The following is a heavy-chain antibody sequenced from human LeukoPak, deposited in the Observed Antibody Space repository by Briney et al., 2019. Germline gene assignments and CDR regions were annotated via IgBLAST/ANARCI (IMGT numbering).Heavy chain of an antibody. J-gene: IGHJ4*02. Sequence: GRSLRLSCAASGFTFSSYAMHWVRQAPGKGLEWVAVISYDGSNKYYADSVKGRLTISRDNSKNTLYLQMNSLRAEDTAVYYCARDESVYCGGDCYSFDYWGQGTLVTVSS. CDR2: ISYDGSNK. CDR3: ARDESVYCGGDCYSFDY. V-gene: IGHV3-30-3*01. CDR1: GFTFSSYA. D-gene: IGHD2-21*02.